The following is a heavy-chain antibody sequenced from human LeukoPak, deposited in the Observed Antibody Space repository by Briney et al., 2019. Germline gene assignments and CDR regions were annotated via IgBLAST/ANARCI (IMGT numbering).Heavy chain of an antibody. J-gene: IGHJ4*02. V-gene: IGHV3-23*01. CDR1: GFTFSGYA. Sequence: GGSLRLSCAASGFTFSGYAMSWVRQAPGKGLEWVSAISGSGGSTYYADSVKGRFTISRDNSKNTLYLQMNSLRAEDTAVYYCAKDPARYSSSWYGGDYWGQGTLVTVSS. D-gene: IGHD6-13*01. CDR3: AKDPARYSSSWYGGDY. CDR2: ISGSGGST.